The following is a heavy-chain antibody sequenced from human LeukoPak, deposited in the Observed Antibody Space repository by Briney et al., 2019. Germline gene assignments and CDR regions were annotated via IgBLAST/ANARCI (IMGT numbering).Heavy chain of an antibody. D-gene: IGHD3-22*01. CDR1: GGSIISSNC. CDR3: ARGYYDSSGYGDS. V-gene: IGHV4-4*02. J-gene: IGHJ4*02. CDR2: IYHSGST. Sequence: PSGTLSLTCAVSGGSIISSNCWSWVRQPPGKGLEWIREIYHSGSTNYNPSLNSRVTISVDKSKNQFSLKLSSVTAADTAVYYCARGYYDSSGYGDSWGQGTLVSVSS.